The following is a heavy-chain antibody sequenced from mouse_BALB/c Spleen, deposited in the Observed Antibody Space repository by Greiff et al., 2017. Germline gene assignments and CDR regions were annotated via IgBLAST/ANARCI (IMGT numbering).Heavy chain of an antibody. CDR1: GYTFTSYW. Sequence: QVQLKQPGAELVKPGASVKMSCKASGYTFTSYWINWVKQRPGQGLEWIGDIYPGRGSTNYNEKFKSKATLTLDTASSTAYMQLSSLTSEDSAVYYYSRERYDCDGYAMDYWGQGTSVTVSS. J-gene: IGHJ4*01. V-gene: IGHV1-55*01. CDR2: IYPGRGST. CDR3: SRERYDCDGYAMDY. D-gene: IGHD2-4*01.